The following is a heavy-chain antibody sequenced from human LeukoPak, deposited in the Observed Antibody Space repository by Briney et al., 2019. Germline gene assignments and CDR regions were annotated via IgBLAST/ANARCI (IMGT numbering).Heavy chain of an antibody. Sequence: SETLSLTCTVSGGSISSYYWSWIRQPPGKGLEWIGYIYHSGSTNYNPSLKSRVTISVDTSKNQFSLKLSSATAADTAVYYCAREGVAVADPNWFDPWGQGTLVTVSS. J-gene: IGHJ5*02. V-gene: IGHV4-59*01. D-gene: IGHD6-19*01. CDR2: IYHSGST. CDR3: AREGVAVADPNWFDP. CDR1: GGSISSYY.